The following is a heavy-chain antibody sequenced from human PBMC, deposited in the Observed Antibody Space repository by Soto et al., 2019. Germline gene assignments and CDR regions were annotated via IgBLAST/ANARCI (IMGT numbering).Heavy chain of an antibody. CDR1: RNSFIDYY. CDR3: AREDYNWNDYYYYGMDV. V-gene: IGHV1-2*02. D-gene: IGHD1-1*01. CDR2: IKSNSGGT. J-gene: IGHJ6*02. Sequence: QVELVQSGAEVRKPGASVKVSCKASRNSFIDYYIHWVRQDPGQGLEWMGWIKSNSGGTKYAQRFQGRVTMTRDTSISTIYMELSRLKSDDTAVYYCAREDYNWNDYYYYGMDVWGQGTTVIVSS.